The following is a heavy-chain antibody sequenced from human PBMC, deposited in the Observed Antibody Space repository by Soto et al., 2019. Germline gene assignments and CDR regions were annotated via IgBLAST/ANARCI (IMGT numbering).Heavy chain of an antibody. CDR3: AKSATTVTTGVDFFDY. CDR1: GFTFSSYS. J-gene: IGHJ4*02. CDR2: ISSSSSYI. V-gene: IGHV3-21*04. D-gene: IGHD4-17*01. Sequence: PGGSLRLSCAASGFTFSSYSMNWVRQAPGKGLEWVSSISSSSSYIYYADSVKGRFTISRDNAKNSLYLQMNSLRAEDTALYYCAKSATTVTTGVDFFDYWGQGTLVTVSS.